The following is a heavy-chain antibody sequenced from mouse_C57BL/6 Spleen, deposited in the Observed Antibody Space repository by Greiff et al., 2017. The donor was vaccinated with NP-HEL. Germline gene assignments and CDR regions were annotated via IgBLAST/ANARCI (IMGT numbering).Heavy chain of an antibody. V-gene: IGHV1-55*01. CDR2: IYPGSGSP. CDR3: ARACPTTVVANRWYFDV. D-gene: IGHD1-1*01. CDR1: GYTFTSYW. J-gene: IGHJ1*03. Sequence: QVHVKQPGAELVKPGASVKMSCKASGYTFTSYWITWVKQRPGQGLEWIGDIYPGSGSPNYNEKFTSKATLTVDTSSSTAYMQLSSLTSEDSAVYYCARACPTTVVANRWYFDVWGTGTTVTVSS.